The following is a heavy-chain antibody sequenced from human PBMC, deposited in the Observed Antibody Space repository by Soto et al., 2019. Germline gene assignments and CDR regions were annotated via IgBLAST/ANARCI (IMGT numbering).Heavy chain of an antibody. CDR1: GFTFTNYD. CDR2: ISGSGSGP. D-gene: IGHD6-13*01. Sequence: EVQLFESGGGLVQPGGSLRLSCAASGFTFTNYDMSWVRQAPGKGLELVSFISGSGSGPYYADSVKGRFTISRDNAENTLYLQMNSLRVEDTAVYYCANLQSWRALHYWCQGTLVTVSS. J-gene: IGHJ4*02. CDR3: ANLQSWRALHY. V-gene: IGHV3-23*01.